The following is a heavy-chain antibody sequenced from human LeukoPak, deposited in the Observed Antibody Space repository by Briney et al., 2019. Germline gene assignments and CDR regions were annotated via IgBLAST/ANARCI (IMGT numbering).Heavy chain of an antibody. D-gene: IGHD5-24*01. CDR3: ARTPRLYNPKSWKSYWYFDL. Sequence: SETLSLTCAVSGYSISSGYYWGWIRQPPGKGLEWIGSIYHSGSTYYNPSLKSRVTISVDTSKNQFSLKLSSVTAADTAVYYCARTPRLYNPKSWKSYWYFDLWGRGTLVTVSS. CDR1: GYSISSGYY. J-gene: IGHJ2*01. CDR2: IYHSGST. V-gene: IGHV4-38-2*01.